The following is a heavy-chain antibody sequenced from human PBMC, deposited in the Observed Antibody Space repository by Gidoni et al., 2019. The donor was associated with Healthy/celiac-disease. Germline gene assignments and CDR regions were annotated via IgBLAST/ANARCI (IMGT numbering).Heavy chain of an antibody. D-gene: IGHD3-22*01. CDR1: GFTFGDYA. CDR2: IRSKAYGGTT. V-gene: IGHV3-49*03. J-gene: IGHJ3*02. CDR3: TRIRGINYDSSGYPDAFDI. Sequence: EVQLVESGGGLVQPGRSLRLSCTASGFTFGDYAMSWFRQAPGKGLEWVGFIRSKAYGGTTEYAASVKGRFTISRDDSKSIAYLQMNSLKTEDTAVYYCTRIRGINYDSSGYPDAFDIWGQGTMVTVSS.